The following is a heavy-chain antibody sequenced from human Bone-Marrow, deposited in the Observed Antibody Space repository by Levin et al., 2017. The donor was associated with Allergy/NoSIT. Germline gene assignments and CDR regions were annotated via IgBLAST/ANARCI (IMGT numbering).Heavy chain of an antibody. J-gene: IGHJ5*02. CDR1: GFTFSSYA. V-gene: IGHV3-23*01. Sequence: GGSLRLSCAASGFTFSSYAMSWVRQAPGKGPEWVSLISGSGRSTYYAESVKGRFTISRDNPRNTLSLQMNSLRAEDTALYYCAKDRTVTRKPNGFDPWGQGTQLIVSS. D-gene: IGHD4-11*01. CDR2: ISGSGRST. CDR3: AKDRTVTRKPNGFDP.